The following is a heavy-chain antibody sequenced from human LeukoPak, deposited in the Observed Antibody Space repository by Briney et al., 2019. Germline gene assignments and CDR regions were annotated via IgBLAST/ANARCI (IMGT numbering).Heavy chain of an antibody. CDR2: ISGSGGST. D-gene: IGHD6-13*01. J-gene: IGHJ4*02. V-gene: IGHV3-23*01. CDR1: GFTFSSYG. CDR3: AKDLRPWIAAPKLGLDY. Sequence: PGGSLRLSCAASGFTFSSYGMHWVRQAPGKGLEWVSAISGSGGSTYYADSVKGRFTISRDNSKNTLYLQMNSLRAEDTAVYYCAKDLRPWIAAPKLGLDYWGQGTLVTVSS.